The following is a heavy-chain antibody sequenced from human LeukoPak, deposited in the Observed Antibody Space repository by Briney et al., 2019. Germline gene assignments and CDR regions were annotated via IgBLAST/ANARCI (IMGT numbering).Heavy chain of an antibody. Sequence: SETLSLTCTVSGGSISSYYWSWIRQPPGKGLEWIGYIYYSGSTNYNPSLKSRVTISVDTSKNQFSLKLSSVTAADTAVYYCARAGDYGDYVGWFDPWGQGTLVTVSS. CDR2: IYYSGST. CDR1: GGSISSYY. J-gene: IGHJ5*02. V-gene: IGHV4-59*01. CDR3: ARAGDYGDYVGWFDP. D-gene: IGHD4-17*01.